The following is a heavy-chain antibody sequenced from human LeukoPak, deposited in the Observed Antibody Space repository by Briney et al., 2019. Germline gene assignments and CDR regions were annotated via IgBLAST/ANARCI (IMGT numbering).Heavy chain of an antibody. D-gene: IGHD1-26*01. CDR3: AREEWELRVAYYYYGMDV. V-gene: IGHV3-33*01. Sequence: GGSLRLSCAASGFTFSSYGMHWVRQAPGEGLEWVAVIWYDGSNKYYADSVKGRFTISRDNSKNTLYLQMNSLRAEDTAVYYCAREEWELRVAYYYYGMDVWGQGTTVTVSS. J-gene: IGHJ6*02. CDR2: IWYDGSNK. CDR1: GFTFSSYG.